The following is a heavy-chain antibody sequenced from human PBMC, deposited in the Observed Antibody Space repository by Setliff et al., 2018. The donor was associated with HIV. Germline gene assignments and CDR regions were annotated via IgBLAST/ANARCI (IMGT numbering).Heavy chain of an antibody. CDR1: GFTFGDYA. CDR3: TREDVKFSEWPIHYYMDV. J-gene: IGHJ6*03. V-gene: IGHV3-49*04. D-gene: IGHD3-3*01. CDR2: IRTKPYGGTT. Sequence: GGSLRLSCTASGFTFGDYALNWVRQAPGKGLEWVGFIRTKPYGGTTEYAASVKGRFTISRDDSKSIADLQMNSLKTEDTAVYYCTREDVKFSEWPIHYYMDVWGKGTTVTVSS.